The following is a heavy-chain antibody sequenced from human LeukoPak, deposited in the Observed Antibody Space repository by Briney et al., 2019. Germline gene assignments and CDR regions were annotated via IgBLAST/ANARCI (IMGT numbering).Heavy chain of an antibody. D-gene: IGHD6-13*01. CDR1: GLTFSRSA. V-gene: IGHV3-23*01. Sequence: GGSLRLSCAASGLTFSRSAMTWVRQTPGKGLDWVSSISSSGNTYYADSVKGRFTISRDNSKNMLYLQMNSLRAEDTAVYYCVKGRISEDGLDFWGQGALVTVSS. CDR3: VKGRISEDGLDF. CDR2: ISSSGNT. J-gene: IGHJ4*02.